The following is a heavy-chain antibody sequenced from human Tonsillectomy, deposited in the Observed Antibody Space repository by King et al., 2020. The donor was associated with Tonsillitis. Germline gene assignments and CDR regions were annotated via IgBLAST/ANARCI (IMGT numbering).Heavy chain of an antibody. CDR1: GYTLTELS. CDR2: FDPKDGET. D-gene: IGHD1-26*01. Sequence: QLVQSGAEVKKPGASVKVSCEVSGYTLTELSMHWVRQAPGKGLEWMGGFDPKDGETIYAQKFQGRVTMTEDTSTDTAYMELSSLRSEDTAVYYCATSHEWELPLRGAFDIWGQGTRVTVSS. CDR3: ATSHEWELPLRGAFDI. V-gene: IGHV1-24*01. J-gene: IGHJ3*02.